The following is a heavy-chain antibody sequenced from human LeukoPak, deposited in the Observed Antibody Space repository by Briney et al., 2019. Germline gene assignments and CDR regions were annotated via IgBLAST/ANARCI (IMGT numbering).Heavy chain of an antibody. CDR2: INPNSGGT. CDR1: GYTFTGYY. D-gene: IGHD3/OR15-3a*01. J-gene: IGHJ3*02. CDR3: ARVRHGTDHDAFDI. Sequence: ASVKVSCKASGYTFTGYYMHWVRQAPGQGLEWMGRINPNSGGTNYAQKFQGRVTMTRDTSISTAYMELSRLRSDDTAVYYCARVRHGTDHDAFDIWGQGTMVTVSS. V-gene: IGHV1-2*06.